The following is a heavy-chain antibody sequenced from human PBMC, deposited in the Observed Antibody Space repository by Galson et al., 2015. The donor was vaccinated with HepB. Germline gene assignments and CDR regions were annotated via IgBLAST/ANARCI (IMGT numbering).Heavy chain of an antibody. Sequence: LRLSCAASGFTFSNAWMNWVRQAPGKGLEWVGRIKSKTDGGTTDYAAPVKGRFTISRDDSKNTLYLQMNSLKTEDTAVYYCTTDLILWFGEDRRDYWGQGTLVTVSS. D-gene: IGHD3-10*01. J-gene: IGHJ4*02. CDR2: IKSKTDGGTT. CDR1: GFTFSNAW. V-gene: IGHV3-15*07. CDR3: TTDLILWFGEDRRDY.